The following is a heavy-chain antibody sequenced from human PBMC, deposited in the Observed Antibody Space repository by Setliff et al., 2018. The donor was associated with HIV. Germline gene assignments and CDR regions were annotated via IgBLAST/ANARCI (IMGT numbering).Heavy chain of an antibody. V-gene: IGHV4-38-2*02. Sequence: SETLSLTCTSSGDSISGYYWSWIRQPPGKGLEWIGSIYHRGSTHHNPSLKSRVTISVDTSKNQFSLKLSSVTAADTAVYYCARGGYDYVWGSYRYPYYYYYMDVWGKGTTVTVSS. D-gene: IGHD3-16*02. J-gene: IGHJ6*03. CDR3: ARGGYDYVWGSYRYPYYYYYMDV. CDR2: IYHRGST. CDR1: GDSISGYY.